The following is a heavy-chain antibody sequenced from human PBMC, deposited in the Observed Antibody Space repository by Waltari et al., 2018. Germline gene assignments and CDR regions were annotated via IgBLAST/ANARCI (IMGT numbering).Heavy chain of an antibody. Sequence: QVQLQESGPGRVRPSETLSRTCDVSGHSNNTASFVGWIRQPPGKGLEWIGTIYHDGTTYYNPALKHRLMISLDTSKNQFSLRLNFVDVADTAVYYCARQTLGYCTSAACRRLETWGQGILVTVSS. D-gene: IGHD2-2*03. CDR3: ARQTLGYCTSAACRRLET. J-gene: IGHJ5*02. CDR1: GHSNNTASF. V-gene: IGHV4-38-2*01. CDR2: IYHDGTT.